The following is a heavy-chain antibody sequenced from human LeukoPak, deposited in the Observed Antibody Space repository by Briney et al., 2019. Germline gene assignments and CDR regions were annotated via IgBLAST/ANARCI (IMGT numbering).Heavy chain of an antibody. CDR1: GFTFSSYA. V-gene: IGHV3-23*01. CDR2: VSGDGRTT. D-gene: IGHD3-3*01. J-gene: IGHJ4*02. Sequence: GGSLRLSCVASGFTFSSYAMIGVRQAPGKGLEWVSVVSGDGRTTYYADSVKGRFAITRDNSKSTMYVQMNSLRVEDTAVYYCTNWREGVRPDFESWGQGTLVTVSP. CDR3: TNWREGVRPDFES.